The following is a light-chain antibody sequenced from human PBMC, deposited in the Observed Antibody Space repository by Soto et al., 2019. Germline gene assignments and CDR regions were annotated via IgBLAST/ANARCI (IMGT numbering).Light chain of an antibody. J-gene: IGKJ5*01. Sequence: RLTQPPSTLSASVGDTVTISCRASQDISTYLAWYPQKPGKAPTLLIFGASALHNGVPPKFAGSGSGSEFTLTINRLQPDDFATYFCQHYTLYAAPFGQGTRV. CDR1: QDISTY. CDR3: QHYTLYAAP. V-gene: IGKV1-5*01. CDR2: GAS.